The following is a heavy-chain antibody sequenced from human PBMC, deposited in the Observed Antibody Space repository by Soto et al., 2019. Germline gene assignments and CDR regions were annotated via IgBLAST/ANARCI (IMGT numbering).Heavy chain of an antibody. V-gene: IGHV4-59*01. J-gene: IGHJ4*02. CDR3: AGSDSAYYYDSSGDCLSPTNLPFDY. D-gene: IGHD3-22*01. Sequence: PGKGLEWIGYIYYSGSTNYNPSLKSRVTISVDTSKNQFSLKLSSETAADTAVYYWAGSDSAYYYDSSGDCLSPTNLPFDYWVQGSPVTGSS. CDR2: IYYSGST.